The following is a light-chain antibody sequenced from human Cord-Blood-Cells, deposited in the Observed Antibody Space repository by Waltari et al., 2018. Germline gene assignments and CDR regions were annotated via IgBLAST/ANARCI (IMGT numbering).Light chain of an antibody. CDR1: NTGSKS. J-gene: IGLJ3*02. CDR2: DDS. CDR3: QVWDSSSDHPGV. Sequence: SYVLTQPPSVSVAPGKTARITGGGNNTGSKSVHWYQQKPGQAPVLVVYDDSDRPSGIPERFSGSNSGNTATLTISRVEAGDEADYYCQVWDSSSDHPGVFGGGTKLTVL. V-gene: IGLV3-21*03.